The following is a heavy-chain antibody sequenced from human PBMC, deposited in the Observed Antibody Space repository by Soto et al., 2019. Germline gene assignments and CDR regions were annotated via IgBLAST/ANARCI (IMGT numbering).Heavy chain of an antibody. CDR2: INAGNGNT. CDR3: ARWDCTNGVCYRFDP. V-gene: IGHV1-3*01. CDR1: GYTFTSYA. D-gene: IGHD2-8*01. Sequence: GASVKVSCKASGYTFTSYAMHWVRQAPGQRLEWMGWINAGNGNTKYSQKFQGRVTITRDTSASTAYMELSSLRSEDTAVYYCARWDCTNGVCYRFDPWGQGTLVTVSS. J-gene: IGHJ5*02.